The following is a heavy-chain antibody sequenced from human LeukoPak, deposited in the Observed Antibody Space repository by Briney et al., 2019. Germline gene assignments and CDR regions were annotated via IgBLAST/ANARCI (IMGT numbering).Heavy chain of an antibody. CDR3: AKDLHYNDGRWEFDP. Sequence: GGSLRLSCAASGFTFSSYSMNWVRQAPGKGQEWVSGMVGSGESYYAGSVKGRFTMSRDNSKTTVYLQMNSLRVEDTAIYYCAKDLHYNDGRWEFDPWGQGTLVTVSS. CDR2: MVGSGES. J-gene: IGHJ5*02. D-gene: IGHD5-24*01. CDR1: GFTFSSYS. V-gene: IGHV3-23*01.